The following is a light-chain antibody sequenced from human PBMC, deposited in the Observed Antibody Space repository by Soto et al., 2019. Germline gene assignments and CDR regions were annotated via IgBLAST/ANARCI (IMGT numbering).Light chain of an antibody. J-gene: IGLJ2*01. CDR1: SGHSSYA. Sequence: QLVLTQSPSASASLGASVKLTCTLSSGHSSYAIAWHQQQPEKGPRYLMNLNSDGSHTNGDGIPDRFSGSSSGAERYLTISSLQSDDEADYYCQTWGTVVFGGGTKLTVL. V-gene: IGLV4-69*01. CDR2: LNSDGSH. CDR3: QTWGTVV.